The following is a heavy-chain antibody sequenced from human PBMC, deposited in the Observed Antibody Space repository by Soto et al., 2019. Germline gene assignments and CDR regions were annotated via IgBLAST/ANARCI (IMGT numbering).Heavy chain of an antibody. CDR2: IYYSGST. CDR3: ARGNGQWLEAFDY. Sequence: SETLSLTCTVSGGSISSSSYYWGWIRQPPGKGLEWIGSIYYSGSTYYNPSLKSRVTISVDTSKNQFSLKLSSVTAADTAVYYCARGNGQWLEAFDYWGRGTLVTVSS. CDR1: GGSISSSSYY. V-gene: IGHV4-39*01. D-gene: IGHD6-19*01. J-gene: IGHJ4*02.